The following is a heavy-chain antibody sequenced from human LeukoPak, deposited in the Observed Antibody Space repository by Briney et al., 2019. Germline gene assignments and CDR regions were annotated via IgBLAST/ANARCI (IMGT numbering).Heavy chain of an antibody. CDR1: GYTFTGYY. V-gene: IGHV1-2*02. D-gene: IGHD4-17*01. J-gene: IGHJ4*02. CDR2: INPNSGGT. CDR3: ARASFTTNQFYGDYVHYFDY. Sequence: ASVKVSCKASGYTFTGYYMHWVRQAPGQGLEWMGWINPNSGGTNYAQKFQGRVTMTRDTSISTAYMELSRLRSDDTAVYYCARASFTTNQFYGDYVHYFDYWGQGTLVTVSS.